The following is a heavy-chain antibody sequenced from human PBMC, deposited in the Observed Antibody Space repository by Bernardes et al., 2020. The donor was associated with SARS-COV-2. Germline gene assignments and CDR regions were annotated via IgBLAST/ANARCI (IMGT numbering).Heavy chain of an antibody. CDR2: INHSGRT. V-gene: IGHV4-34*01. J-gene: IGHJ1*01. CDR1: GGSIISYF. Sequence: SETLSLTCTVSGGSIISYFWSWIRQSPGKGLQWIGEINHSGRTRYSPSLKTRVTISVDTSKKQFSVNLKSLTAADTAVYYCATGRFGEAPFHYWGQGTLVTVSS. D-gene: IGHD3-10*01. CDR3: ATGRFGEAPFHY.